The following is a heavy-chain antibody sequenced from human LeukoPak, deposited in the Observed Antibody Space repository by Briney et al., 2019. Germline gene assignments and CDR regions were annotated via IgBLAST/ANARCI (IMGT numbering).Heavy chain of an antibody. Sequence: SETLSLTCAVSGYSISSGYYWGWIRQPPGKGLEWIGSIYHSGSTYYNPSLKSRVTISVDTSKNQFSLRLSSVTAADTAVYYCARHTGYGAFDIWGQGTMVTVSS. J-gene: IGHJ3*02. CDR1: GYSISSGYY. CDR2: IYHSGST. D-gene: IGHD6-13*01. V-gene: IGHV4-38-2*01. CDR3: ARHTGYGAFDI.